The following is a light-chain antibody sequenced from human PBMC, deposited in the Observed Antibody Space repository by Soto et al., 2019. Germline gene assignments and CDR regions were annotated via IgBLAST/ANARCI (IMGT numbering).Light chain of an antibody. Sequence: DIQMTQSPSSLSASVGDRVTITCRASQGIGNDLGWYQQKPGKAPKRLIYAASSLQSGVPSRFSGRGSGTEFTLTISSLQPEDFATYFCLQHNSYPLTFGQGTRLEIK. V-gene: IGKV1-17*01. CDR2: AAS. CDR1: QGIGND. CDR3: LQHNSYPLT. J-gene: IGKJ5*01.